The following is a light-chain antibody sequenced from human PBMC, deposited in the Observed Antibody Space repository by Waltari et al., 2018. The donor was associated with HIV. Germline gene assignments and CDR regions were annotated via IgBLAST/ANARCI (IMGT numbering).Light chain of an antibody. CDR3: YSTSDDNVV. Sequence: SHDLTHPPSVPVLPGQTASITCSGDKLPEKYARWFQQRPGQAPVLLIYKDTERPSWISERFSGSSSGTTVTLTITGAQVEDEADYYCYSTSDDNVVFGGGTKLMVL. CDR1: KLPEKY. V-gene: IGLV3-27*01. J-gene: IGLJ2*01. CDR2: KDT.